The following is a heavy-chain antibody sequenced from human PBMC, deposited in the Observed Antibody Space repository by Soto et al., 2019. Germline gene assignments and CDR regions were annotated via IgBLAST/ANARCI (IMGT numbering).Heavy chain of an antibody. CDR3: ARGRGFDY. Sequence: QVQLQESGPGLVKPSGTLSLTCAVSSASIISSGTWWSWVRQPPGKGLEWIGEIYYSGSTNYNPSLKSRVTISVDKSKNQFSLKLNSLTAADTAVYYCARGRGFDYWGQGALVTVSS. CDR2: IYYSGST. CDR1: SASIISSGTW. J-gene: IGHJ4*02. V-gene: IGHV4-4*02.